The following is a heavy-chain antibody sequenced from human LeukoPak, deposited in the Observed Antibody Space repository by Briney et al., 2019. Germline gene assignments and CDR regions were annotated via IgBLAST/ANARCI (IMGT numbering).Heavy chain of an antibody. D-gene: IGHD3-10*01. J-gene: IGHJ6*03. Sequence: GGSLRLSCEGSGFSFSSYWMTWVRQSPGKGPEWVANIKQDESERYTVDSVKGRFTISRDNAKNSVYLQMNSLRAEDTALYYCARLSAYYYGSYFYYCMDVWGKGTTVTVSS. V-gene: IGHV3-7*01. CDR1: GFSFSSYW. CDR3: ARLSAYYYGSYFYYCMDV. CDR2: IKQDESER.